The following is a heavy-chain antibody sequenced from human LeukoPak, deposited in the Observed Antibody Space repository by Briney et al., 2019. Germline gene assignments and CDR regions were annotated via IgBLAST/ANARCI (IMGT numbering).Heavy chain of an antibody. CDR1: GYTFTSYD. D-gene: IGHD3-10*01. CDR2: MNPNSGNT. V-gene: IGHV1-8*01. J-gene: IGHJ4*02. Sequence: ASVKVSCKASGYTFTSYDINWVRQATGQGLEWMGWMNPNSGNTGYAQKFQGRVTMTRNTSISTAYMELSRLRSDDTAVYYCARDSELLWFGEFTHPNYWGQGTLVTVSS. CDR3: ARDSELLWFGEFTHPNY.